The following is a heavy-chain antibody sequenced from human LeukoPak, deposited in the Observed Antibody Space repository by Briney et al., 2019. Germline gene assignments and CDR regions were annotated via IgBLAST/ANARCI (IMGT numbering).Heavy chain of an antibody. V-gene: IGHV4-59*01. CDR1: GGSISSYY. Sequence: PSETLFLTCTVSGGSISSYYWSWIRQPPGKGLEWIGYIYYSGSTNYNPSLKSRVTMSVDTSKNQFSLKLSSVTAADTAVYYCTRRRDAFDIWGQGTMVTVSS. CDR3: TRRRDAFDI. J-gene: IGHJ3*02. CDR2: IYYSGST.